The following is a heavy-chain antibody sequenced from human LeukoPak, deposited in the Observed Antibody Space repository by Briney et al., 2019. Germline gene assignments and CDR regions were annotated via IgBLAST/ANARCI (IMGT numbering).Heavy chain of an antibody. Sequence: PGGSLRLSCAASGFTFSKYGMHWVRQAPGKGLEGVAVISFDGSNKYYADSVKGRFTISRDNSRNTLFLQMNSLRTEDTGVYYCAKDRGFSFASGSSELEYWGQGTPVTVSS. CDR1: GFTFSKYG. CDR2: ISFDGSNK. CDR3: AKDRGFSFASGSSELEY. D-gene: IGHD3-10*01. J-gene: IGHJ4*02. V-gene: IGHV3-30*18.